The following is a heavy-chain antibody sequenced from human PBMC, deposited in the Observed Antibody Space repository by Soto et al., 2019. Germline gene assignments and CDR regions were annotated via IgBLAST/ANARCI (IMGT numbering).Heavy chain of an antibody. Sequence: GESLKISCRGSGYNYNLHWISWVRQKPGRGLEWMGIIYPGDSDTRYNPSFQGQVTISVDKSINTAYLQWDSLESSDTATYYCARHLRSYDFFQYYYGIDVWGQGSTVTVSS. J-gene: IGHJ6*02. CDR3: ARHLRSYDFFQYYYGIDV. V-gene: IGHV5-51*01. CDR1: GYNYNLHW. D-gene: IGHD3-16*01. CDR2: IYPGDSDT.